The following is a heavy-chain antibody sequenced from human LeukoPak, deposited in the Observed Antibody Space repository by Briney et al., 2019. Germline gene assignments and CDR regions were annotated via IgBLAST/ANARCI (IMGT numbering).Heavy chain of an antibody. V-gene: IGHV6-1*01. CDR1: GDSVSSNTAA. CDR2: TYYRSKWYN. CDR3: ARATPGPNYYYGMDV. D-gene: IGHD2-15*01. Sequence: SQTLSLTCAISGDSVSSNTAAWNWIRQSPSRGLEWLGRTYYRSKWYNEYAASVKSRISINPDTSKNQFSLQLNSVTPEDTAVYSCARATPGPNYYYGMDVWGQGTTVTVSS. J-gene: IGHJ6*02.